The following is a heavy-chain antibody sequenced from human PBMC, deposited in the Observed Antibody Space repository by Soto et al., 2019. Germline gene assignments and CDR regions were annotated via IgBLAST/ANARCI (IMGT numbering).Heavy chain of an antibody. Sequence: PSETLSLTCAVSGGSISSGGYSWSWIRQPPGKGLEWIGYIYHSGSTYYNPSLKSRVTISVDRSKNQFSLKLSSVTAADTAVYYCATYDSSGPDAFDIWGQGTMVTVSS. CDR2: IYHSGST. J-gene: IGHJ3*02. D-gene: IGHD3-22*01. CDR3: ATYDSSGPDAFDI. V-gene: IGHV4-30-2*01. CDR1: GGSISSGGYS.